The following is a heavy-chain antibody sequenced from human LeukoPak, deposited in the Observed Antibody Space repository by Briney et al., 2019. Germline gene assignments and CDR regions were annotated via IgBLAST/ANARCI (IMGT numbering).Heavy chain of an antibody. CDR2: IYYSGST. J-gene: IGHJ5*02. D-gene: IGHD3-10*01. CDR3: ARQYMVRGAHPKLDP. CDR1: GGSISSGGYY. V-gene: IGHV4-61*08. Sequence: SETLSLTCTVSGGSISSGGYYWSWIRQPPGKGLEWIVYIYYSGSTNYNPSLKSRVTISVDTSKNQFPLKLSSVTAADTAVYYCARQYMVRGAHPKLDPWGQGTLVTVSS.